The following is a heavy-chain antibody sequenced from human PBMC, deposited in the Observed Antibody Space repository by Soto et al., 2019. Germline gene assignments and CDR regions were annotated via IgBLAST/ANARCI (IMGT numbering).Heavy chain of an antibody. CDR3: ARIQRIVVVPAATFDY. D-gene: IGHD2-2*01. CDR1: GFSFSSHA. J-gene: IGHJ4*02. V-gene: IGHV3-7*04. Sequence: GGSLRLSCVASGFSFSSHAMSWVRQAPGKGLEWVANIKQDGSEKYYVDSVKGRFTISRDNAKNSLYLQMNSLRAEDTAVYYCARIQRIVVVPAATFDYWGQGTLVTVSS. CDR2: IKQDGSEK.